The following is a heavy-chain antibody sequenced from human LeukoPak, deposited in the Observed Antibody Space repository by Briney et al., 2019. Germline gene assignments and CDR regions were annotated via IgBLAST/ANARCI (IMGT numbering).Heavy chain of an antibody. J-gene: IGHJ4*02. Sequence: PSETLSLTCTVSGGSISSSSFYWGWICQPPGKGLECIGSIYYSGRTYYNPSLKSRVTISVDTSKNQFSLKLSSVTAADTAVYYCARIRYSENIDYWGQGTLVTVSS. CDR1: GGSISSSSFY. CDR3: ARIRYSENIDY. CDR2: IYYSGRT. V-gene: IGHV4-39*01. D-gene: IGHD1-1*01.